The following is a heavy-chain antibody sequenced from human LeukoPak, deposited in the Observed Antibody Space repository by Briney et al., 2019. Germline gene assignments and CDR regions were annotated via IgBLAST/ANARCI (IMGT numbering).Heavy chain of an antibody. D-gene: IGHD3-22*01. CDR2: ISWNSGSI. J-gene: IGHJ4*02. Sequence: GRSLRLSCAASGFTFDDYAMHWVRQAPGKGLEWVSGISWNSGSIGYADSVKGRFTISRDNSKNTLYLQMNSLRAEDTAVYYCASESNYYDSSFDYWGQGTLVTVSS. CDR1: GFTFDDYA. V-gene: IGHV3-9*01. CDR3: ASESNYYDSSFDY.